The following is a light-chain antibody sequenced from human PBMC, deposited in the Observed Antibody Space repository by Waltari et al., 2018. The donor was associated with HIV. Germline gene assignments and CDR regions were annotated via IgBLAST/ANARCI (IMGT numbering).Light chain of an antibody. CDR1: SGDVGSYNY. J-gene: IGLJ2*01. V-gene: IGLV2-11*01. Sequence: QSALTQPRSVSGSPGQSVTISCTGSSGDVGSYNYVSWYQQHPGKAPKLIIYDVSTRPSGVPARFSGSKSGNTASLTIFGLQAEDEADYYCCSYAGSVTFVVFGGGTKVTVV. CDR3: CSYAGSVTFVV. CDR2: DVS.